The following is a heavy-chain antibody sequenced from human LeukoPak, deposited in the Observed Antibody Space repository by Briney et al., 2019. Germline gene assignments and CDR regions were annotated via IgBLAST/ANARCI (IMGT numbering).Heavy chain of an antibody. CDR2: ISSSSSYI. D-gene: IGHD1-26*01. CDR3: ARLVGATDEAPGNDY. V-gene: IGHV3-21*01. CDR1: GFTFSSYS. Sequence: KAGGSLRLSRAASGFTFSSYSMNWVRQAPGKGLEWVSSISSSSSYIYYADSVKGRFTISRDNAKNSLYLQMNSLRAEDTAVYYCARLVGATDEAPGNDYWGQGTLVTVSS. J-gene: IGHJ4*02.